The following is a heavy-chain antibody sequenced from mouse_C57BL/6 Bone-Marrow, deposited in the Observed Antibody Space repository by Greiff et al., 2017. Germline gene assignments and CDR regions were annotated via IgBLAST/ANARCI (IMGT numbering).Heavy chain of an antibody. D-gene: IGHD1-1*01. Sequence: EVQLVESGGGLVKPGGSLKLSCAASGFTFSSYAMSWVRQTPEKRLEWVATISDGGSYTYYPDNVKGRFTISRDNAKNNLYLQMSQLKSEDTAMYYCAREATVVYYAMDYWGQGTSVTVSS. CDR1: GFTFSSYA. CDR3: AREATVVYYAMDY. J-gene: IGHJ4*01. CDR2: ISDGGSYT. V-gene: IGHV5-4*01.